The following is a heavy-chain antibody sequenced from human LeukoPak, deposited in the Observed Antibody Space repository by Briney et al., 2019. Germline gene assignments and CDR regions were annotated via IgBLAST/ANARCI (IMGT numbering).Heavy chain of an antibody. D-gene: IGHD2-15*01. CDR3: ARRLFAGSPFDY. Sequence: SETLSLTCTVSGGSISSGSYYWSWIRQPAGKGLEWIGRIYTSGSTNYNPSLKSRVTISVDTSKNQFSLKLSSVTAADTAVYYCARRLFAGSPFDYWGQGTLVTVSS. CDR1: GGSISSGSYY. J-gene: IGHJ4*02. CDR2: IYTSGST. V-gene: IGHV4-61*02.